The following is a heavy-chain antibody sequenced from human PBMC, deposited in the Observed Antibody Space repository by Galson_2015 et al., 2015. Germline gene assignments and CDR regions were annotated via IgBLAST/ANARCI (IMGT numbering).Heavy chain of an antibody. V-gene: IGHV5-10-1*01. CDR1: GYRFSTYW. Sequence: QSGAEVKKPGESLRISCKGSGYRFSTYWIDWVRQMPGKGLEWMGRTDPSDSYTKYSPSFQGHVTISVDKSISTAYLQWSSLKASDSAMYYCARGLTGDCLDSWGQGTLVTVSS. D-gene: IGHD7-27*01. CDR3: ARGLTGDCLDS. J-gene: IGHJ4*02. CDR2: TDPSDSYT.